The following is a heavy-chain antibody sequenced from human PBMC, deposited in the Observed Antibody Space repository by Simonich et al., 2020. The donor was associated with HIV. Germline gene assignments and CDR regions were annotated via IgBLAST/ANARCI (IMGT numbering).Heavy chain of an antibody. CDR1: GGSFSGYY. D-gene: IGHD2-2*01. CDR3: ARGFYQRLYYFDY. CDR2: INHSGRT. V-gene: IGHV4-34*01. Sequence: QVQLQQWGAGLLKPSETLSLTCAVYGGSFSGYYWSWIRQPPGKGLEWIGKINHSGRTKYNPSLKSRVTKSVDTSKNQFSLKLSSVTAADTAVYYCARGFYQRLYYFDYWGQGTLVTVSS. J-gene: IGHJ4*02.